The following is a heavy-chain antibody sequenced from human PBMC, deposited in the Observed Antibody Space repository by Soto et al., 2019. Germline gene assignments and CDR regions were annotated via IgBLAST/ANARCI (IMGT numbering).Heavy chain of an antibody. V-gene: IGHV3-23*01. CDR1: GFKFSTYA. Sequence: EVQLLESGGGLVQPGGSLRLSCSASGFKFSTYAMSWVRQAPGKGLEWVSTIRGSGGGTSYADSVKGRFTISRDNAKNTLWLRMSSLGVEDTALYYCAKDYVVMFGGPIGSWGQGTLVSVSS. CDR2: IRGSGGGT. CDR3: AKDYVVMFGGPIGS. J-gene: IGHJ5*02. D-gene: IGHD3-16*01.